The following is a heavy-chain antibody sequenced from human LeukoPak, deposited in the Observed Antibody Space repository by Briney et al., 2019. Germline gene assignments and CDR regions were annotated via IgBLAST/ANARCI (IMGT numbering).Heavy chain of an antibody. Sequence: PGGSLRLSCAASGFTFSSFAMSWVRQAPGKGLEWVSSVTGGGSVTSSTYYADSVKCRFTISRDNSKNTLYLQMNSLRAEDTALYYCAKEGTYNNFWSGYFHWGQGALVTVSS. V-gene: IGHV3-23*01. CDR2: VTGGGSVTSST. J-gene: IGHJ4*02. D-gene: IGHD3-3*01. CDR3: AKEGTYNNFWSGYFH. CDR1: GFTFSSFA.